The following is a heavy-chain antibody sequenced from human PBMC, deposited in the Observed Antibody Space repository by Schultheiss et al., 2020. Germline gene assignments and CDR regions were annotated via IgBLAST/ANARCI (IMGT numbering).Heavy chain of an antibody. V-gene: IGHV1-2*02. CDR3: ARGKRSVTLGQNRYYFDY. CDR1: GYTFSDYY. CDR2: INPNSGGA. D-gene: IGHD4-11*01. Sequence: ASVKVSCKASGYTFSDYYIHWVRQAPGQGLEWMGWINPNSGGANYAQKLQGRVTMTTDTSTSTAYMELRSLRSEDTAVYYCARGKRSVTLGQNRYYFDYWGQGTLVTVSS. J-gene: IGHJ4*02.